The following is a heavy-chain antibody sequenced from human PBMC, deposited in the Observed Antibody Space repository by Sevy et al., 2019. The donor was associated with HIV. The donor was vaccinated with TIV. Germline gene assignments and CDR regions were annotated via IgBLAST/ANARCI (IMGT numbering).Heavy chain of an antibody. CDR3: ARHALFTIFGVVIDPKMYYFDY. CDR2: INYSGST. Sequence: SETLSLTCTVSGGSISNNNYYWGWIRQSPGKGLEWIGTINYSGSTDYNPSLKGRVTISVDTSKNQFYLKRSSVTAADTAVYYCARHALFTIFGVVIDPKMYYFDYWGQGTQVTVSS. D-gene: IGHD3-3*01. J-gene: IGHJ4*02. CDR1: GGSISNNNYY. V-gene: IGHV4-39*01.